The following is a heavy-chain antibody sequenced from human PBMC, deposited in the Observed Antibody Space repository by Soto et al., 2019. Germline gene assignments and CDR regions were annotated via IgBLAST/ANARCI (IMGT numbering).Heavy chain of an antibody. J-gene: IGHJ4*02. CDR3: ARAAYYYGSGTIWGY. CDR1: GYTFTSYG. D-gene: IGHD3-10*01. CDR2: ISAYNGNT. Sequence: GPSVKVSCKASGYTFTSYGISWVRQAPGQGLEWMGWISAYNGNTNYAQKLQGRVTMTTDTSTSTAYMELRSLRSDDTAVYYCARAAYYYGSGTIWGYWGQGTLVTVS. V-gene: IGHV1-18*04.